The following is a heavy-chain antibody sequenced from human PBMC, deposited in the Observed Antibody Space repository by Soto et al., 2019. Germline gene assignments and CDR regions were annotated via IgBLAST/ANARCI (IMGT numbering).Heavy chain of an antibody. J-gene: IGHJ6*02. Sequence: QVQLVQSGAEVKKPGSSVKVSCKASGGTFSSYAISWVRQAPGQGLEWMGGIIACFGTANYAQKFQGRVTMTADESTRTAYMELSSLRSEDTAVYYCARDLGGTTWLQPTYYYYCMDVWGQGTTVTVSS. V-gene: IGHV1-69*01. CDR2: IIACFGTA. D-gene: IGHD1-1*01. CDR3: ARDLGGTTWLQPTYYYYCMDV. CDR1: GGTFSSYA.